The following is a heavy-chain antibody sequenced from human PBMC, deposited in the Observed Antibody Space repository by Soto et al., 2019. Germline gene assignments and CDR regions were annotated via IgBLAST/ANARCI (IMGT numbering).Heavy chain of an antibody. Sequence: EVHLLESGGGLVQPGGSLRLSCAASGFTFGSYAMNWVRQAPGKGLEWVSSLSGSGTNTYYSDSVKGRFTISRDNSKNTLYLQMNTLRAEDTAVYYCAKDPPLFHKVQVYFQNWGQGTLVTVSS. CDR2: LSGSGTNT. V-gene: IGHV3-23*01. CDR3: AKDPPLFHKVQVYFQN. CDR1: GFTFGSYA. D-gene: IGHD1-1*01. J-gene: IGHJ1*01.